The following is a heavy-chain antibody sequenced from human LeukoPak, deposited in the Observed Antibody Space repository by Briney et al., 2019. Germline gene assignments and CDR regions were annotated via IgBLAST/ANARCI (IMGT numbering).Heavy chain of an antibody. J-gene: IGHJ4*02. Sequence: GGSLRLSCAASGNYWMHWVRQAPGKGLVWVSHINSDVSWTSYADSVKGRFTISKDNAKNTVYLQMNSLRAEDTAVYYCVSFYETYWGRGTLVTVSS. V-gene: IGHV3-74*01. CDR1: GNYW. CDR2: INSDVSWT. CDR3: VSFYETY. D-gene: IGHD2/OR15-2a*01.